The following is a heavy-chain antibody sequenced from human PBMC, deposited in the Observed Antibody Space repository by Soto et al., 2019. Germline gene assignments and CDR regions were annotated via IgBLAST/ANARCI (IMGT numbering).Heavy chain of an antibody. J-gene: IGHJ6*02. Sequence: QVQLEQSAPEVKKPGASVKVSCKASGYTFTTYGISWVRQAPGQGLEWLGWINTHNGNTNYAQNLQGRVIMTADTSTSTAYMELRSLRSDATPIYYCTREGSAPYYYYGMDAGGQGTTVTVSS. CDR1: GYTFTTYG. CDR2: INTHNGNT. D-gene: IGHD3-10*01. V-gene: IGHV1-18*01. CDR3: TREGSAPYYYYGMDA.